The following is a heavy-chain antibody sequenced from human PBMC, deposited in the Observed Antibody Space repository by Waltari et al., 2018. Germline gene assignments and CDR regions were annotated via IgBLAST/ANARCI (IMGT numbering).Heavy chain of an antibody. CDR1: GYTFTSYD. J-gene: IGHJ6*02. CDR2: INPTRGNT. Sequence: QVQLVQSGAEVKKPGASVKVSCKASGYTFTSYDINWVRQATGQGLEWMGWINPTRGNTGDAQKFQGRVTMTRSTSISTAYMELSSLRSEDTAVYYCASLPYDFWSGYGDYYGMDVWGQGTTVTVSS. D-gene: IGHD3-3*01. CDR3: ASLPYDFWSGYGDYYGMDV. V-gene: IGHV1-8*01.